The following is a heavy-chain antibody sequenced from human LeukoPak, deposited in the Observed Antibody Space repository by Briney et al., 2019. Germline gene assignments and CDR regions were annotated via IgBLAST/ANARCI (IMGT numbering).Heavy chain of an antibody. CDR3: ARDRDGYYYYYMGV. CDR1: GGSISSYY. V-gene: IGHV4-59*01. CDR2: IYYSGST. J-gene: IGHJ6*03. Sequence: SEALSLTCTVSGGSISSYYWSWIRQPPGKGLEWIGYIYYSGSTNYNPSLKSRVTISVDTSKNQFSLKLSSVTAADTAVYYCARDRDGYYYYYMGVWGKGTTVTISS. D-gene: IGHD5-24*01.